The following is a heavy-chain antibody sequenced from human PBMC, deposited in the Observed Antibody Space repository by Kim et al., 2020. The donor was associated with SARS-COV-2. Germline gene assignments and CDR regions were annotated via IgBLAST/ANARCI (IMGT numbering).Heavy chain of an antibody. V-gene: IGHV1-18*01. CDR2: ISAYNGKT. J-gene: IGHJ4*02. CDR1: DYTYTNYG. D-gene: IGHD6-19*01. CDR3: ARVQAGLVLWFDY. Sequence: ASVKVSCKASDYTYTNYGISRARQAPGQGLEWMGWISAYNGKTNYAQKLQGRVTMTTDISTRKAYMELRSLRSDDTAVYYCARVQAGLVLWFDYWGQGTLVTVSS.